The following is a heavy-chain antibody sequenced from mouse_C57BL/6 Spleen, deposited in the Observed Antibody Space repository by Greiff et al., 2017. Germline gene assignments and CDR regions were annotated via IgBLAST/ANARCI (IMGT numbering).Heavy chain of an antibody. CDR3: ARKGLYYSNRDY. CDR2: IYPGSGST. CDR1: GYTFTSYW. J-gene: IGHJ2*01. V-gene: IGHV1-55*01. Sequence: QVQLQQPGAELVTPGASVKMSCKASGYTFTSYWITWVKQRPGQGLEWIGDIYPGSGSTNYNEKFKSKATLTVDTSSRTAYMQLSSLTSEDSAVYYCARKGLYYSNRDYWGQGTTRTVSS. D-gene: IGHD2-5*01.